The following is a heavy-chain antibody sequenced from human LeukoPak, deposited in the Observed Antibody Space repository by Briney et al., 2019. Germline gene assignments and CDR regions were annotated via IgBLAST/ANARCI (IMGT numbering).Heavy chain of an antibody. D-gene: IGHD6-13*01. CDR1: GGSFSGYY. V-gene: IGHV4-34*01. CDR3: AGADSSSWYRSTFDY. CDR2: INHSGST. J-gene: IGHJ4*02. Sequence: SETLSLTCAVYGGSFSGYYWSWIRQPPGKGLEWIGEINHSGSTNYNPSLKSRVTISVDTSKNQFSLKLSSVTAADTAVYYCAGADSSSWYRSTFDYWGQGTLVTVSS.